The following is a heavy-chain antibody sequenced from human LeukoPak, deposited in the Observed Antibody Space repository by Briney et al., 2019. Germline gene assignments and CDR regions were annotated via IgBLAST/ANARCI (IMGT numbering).Heavy chain of an antibody. D-gene: IGHD3-10*01. CDR3: ATLFRTYYYGSGSYRRSEYFQH. Sequence: SETLSLTCAVYGGSFSGYYWSWIRQPPGKGLEWIGEINHSGSTNYNPSLKSRVTISVDTSKNQFSLKLSSVTAADTAVYYCATLFRTYYYGSGSYRRSEYFQHWGQGILVTVSS. CDR2: INHSGST. CDR1: GGSFSGYY. V-gene: IGHV4-34*01. J-gene: IGHJ1*01.